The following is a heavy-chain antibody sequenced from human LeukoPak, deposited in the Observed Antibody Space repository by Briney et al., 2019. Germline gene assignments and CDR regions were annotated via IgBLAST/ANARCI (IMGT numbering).Heavy chain of an antibody. D-gene: IGHD7-27*01. CDR3: ARVNWADAFDF. J-gene: IGHJ3*01. V-gene: IGHV3-21*06. Sequence: PGGFLRLSCAASGFTVSSNEMSWIRQAPGKGLEWVSSITSTDRNLDYADSVKGRFTISRDNAKSSLFLQMNILRAEDTAMYYCARVNWADAFDFWGLGTMVTVSS. CDR1: GFTVSSNE. CDR2: ITSTDRNL.